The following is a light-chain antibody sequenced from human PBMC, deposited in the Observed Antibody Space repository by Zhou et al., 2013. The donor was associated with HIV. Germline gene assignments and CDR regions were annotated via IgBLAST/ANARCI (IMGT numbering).Light chain of an antibody. V-gene: IGKV1-39*01. CDR3: QHYDASSGK. CDR1: QTINTY. Sequence: DVQMTQSPSSLSASVGDRIAITCRASQTINTYLNWYQEKPGKAPALLIYEVSRLKSGVPSRFSGSGSGTEFTLTISSLQPDDFATYYCQHYDASSGKFGPGTKVEVK. CDR2: EVS. J-gene: IGKJ1*01.